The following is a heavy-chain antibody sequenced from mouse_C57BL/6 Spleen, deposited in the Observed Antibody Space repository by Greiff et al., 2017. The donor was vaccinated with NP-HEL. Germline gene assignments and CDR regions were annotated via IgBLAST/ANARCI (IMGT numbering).Heavy chain of an antibody. V-gene: IGHV1-55*01. CDR1: GYTFTSSW. CDR2: IYPGSGST. D-gene: IGHD1-1*01. CDR3: ARATGSRCAY. J-gene: IGHJ3*01. Sequence: QVQLQQPGPELVKPGASVKMSCKASGYTFTSSWITWVKQSPGQGLEWIGDIYPGSGSTNSNEKFKSKATLTVDSFSSTAYMQRSSLTSEASAVYYCARATGSRCAYRGQGTLVTVSA.